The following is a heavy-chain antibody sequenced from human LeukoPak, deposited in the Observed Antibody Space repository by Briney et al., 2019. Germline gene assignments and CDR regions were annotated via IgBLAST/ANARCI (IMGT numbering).Heavy chain of an antibody. CDR1: GGSISSYY. CDR3: ARFTTTPGGYTYGRGVFDY. D-gene: IGHD5-18*01. V-gene: IGHV4-59*08. Sequence: SETLSLTCTVSGGSISSYYWSWIRQPPGKGLEWIGYIYYSGDTNYNPSLKSRVTISIDTSKNQVSLRLTSVTAADTAVYYCARFTTTPGGYTYGRGVFDYWGQGTLVIVSS. CDR2: IYYSGDT. J-gene: IGHJ4*02.